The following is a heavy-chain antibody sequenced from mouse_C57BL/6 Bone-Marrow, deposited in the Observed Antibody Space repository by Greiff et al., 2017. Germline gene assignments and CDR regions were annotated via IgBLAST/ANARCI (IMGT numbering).Heavy chain of an antibody. CDR2: IDPANGNT. D-gene: IGHD2-4*01. CDR1: GFNIQNTY. V-gene: IGHV14-3*01. J-gene: IGHJ4*01. CDR3: ATPIYYDYDVDY. Sequence: VQLQQSVAELVRPGASVKLSCTASGFNIQNTYMHWVKQRPEQGLEWIGRIDPANGNTKYAPKFQGKATITADTSSNTAYLQLSSLTSEDTAIYYCATPIYYDYDVDYWGQGTSVTVSS.